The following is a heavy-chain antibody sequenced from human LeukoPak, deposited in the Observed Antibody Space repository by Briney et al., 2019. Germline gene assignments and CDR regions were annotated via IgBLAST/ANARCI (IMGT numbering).Heavy chain of an antibody. CDR1: GGSISSSS. CDR2: ISSSSSTI. V-gene: IGHV3-48*02. CDR3: AREVVVAATDWFDP. D-gene: IGHD2-15*01. Sequence: ETLSLTCTVSGGSISSSSYYWGWLRQAPGKGLEWVSYISSSSSTIYYADSVKGRFTISRDNAKNSLYLQMNSLRDEDTAVYYCAREVVVAATDWFDPWGQGTLVTVSS. J-gene: IGHJ5*02.